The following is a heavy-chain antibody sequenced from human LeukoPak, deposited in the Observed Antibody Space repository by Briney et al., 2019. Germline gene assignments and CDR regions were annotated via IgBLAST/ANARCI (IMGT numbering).Heavy chain of an antibody. D-gene: IGHD3-22*01. J-gene: IGHJ4*02. CDR2: ISYDGSNK. V-gene: IGHV3-30-3*01. Sequence: GGSLRLSCAASGFTFSSYAMHWVRQAPGKGLEWVAVISYDGSNKYYADSVKGRFTISRDNSKNTLYLQMNSLRAEDTAVYYCASGLDYYDSSGYIDYWGQGTLVTVSS. CDR3: ASGLDYYDSSGYIDY. CDR1: GFTFSSYA.